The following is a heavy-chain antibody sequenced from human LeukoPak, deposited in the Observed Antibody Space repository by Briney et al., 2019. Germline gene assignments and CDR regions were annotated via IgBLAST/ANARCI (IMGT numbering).Heavy chain of an antibody. V-gene: IGHV5-51*01. D-gene: IGHD3-10*01. CDR1: GYSFTSYW. CDR2: IYPSDSDT. J-gene: IGHJ4*02. CDR3: ARRVKLSSGTHQFDF. Sequence: GESLQISCQGSGYSFTSYWIAWVRQLPGEGLESMGIIYPSDSDTRYSPSFQGQVTITADKSISTAYLQWSSLQASDTAMYYCARRVKLSSGTHQFDFWGQGTLVTVSS.